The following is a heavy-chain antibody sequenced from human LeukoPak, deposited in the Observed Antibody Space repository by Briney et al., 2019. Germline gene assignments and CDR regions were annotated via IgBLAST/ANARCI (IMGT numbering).Heavy chain of an antibody. CDR1: GFTFSSYA. Sequence: GGSLRLSCAASGFTFSSYAMSWVRQAPGKGLEWVANIKQDGSEKYYVDSVKGRFTISRDNAKDSLYLQMNSLRAEDTAVYYCASDYLGYWGQGTLVTVSS. J-gene: IGHJ4*02. CDR3: ASDYLGY. V-gene: IGHV3-7*01. CDR2: IKQDGSEK.